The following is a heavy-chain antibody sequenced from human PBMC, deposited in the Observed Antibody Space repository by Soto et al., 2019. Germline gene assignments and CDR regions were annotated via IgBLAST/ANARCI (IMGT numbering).Heavy chain of an antibody. Sequence: ASVKVSCKASGYTFTSYAMHWVRRAPGQRLEWMGWINAGNGNTKYSQKFQGRVTITRDTSASTAYMELSSLRSEDTAVYYCARDIVATISHYYYGMDGWGQGTTVTVSS. D-gene: IGHD5-12*01. J-gene: IGHJ6*02. CDR3: ARDIVATISHYYYGMDG. CDR2: INAGNGNT. V-gene: IGHV1-3*01. CDR1: GYTFTSYA.